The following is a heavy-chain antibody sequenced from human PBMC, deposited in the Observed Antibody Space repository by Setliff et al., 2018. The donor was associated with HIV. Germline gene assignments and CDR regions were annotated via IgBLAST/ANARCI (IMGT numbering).Heavy chain of an antibody. CDR3: ARRYHDASGFYNS. V-gene: IGHV4-39*01. CDR1: GGSISSSDYY. CDR2: IYYTGRS. J-gene: IGHJ4*02. Sequence: PSETLSLTCTVSGGSISSSDYYWGWIRQPPGKGLEWIGSIYYTGRSFHNPSLKSRITISVDTSKNQFSLKLSSVTAADTAVYYCARRYHDASGFYNSWGQGVLVTVSS. D-gene: IGHD1-1*01.